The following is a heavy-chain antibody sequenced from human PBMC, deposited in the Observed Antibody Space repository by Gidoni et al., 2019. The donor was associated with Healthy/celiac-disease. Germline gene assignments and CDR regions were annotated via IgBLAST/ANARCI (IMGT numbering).Heavy chain of an antibody. V-gene: IGHV1-58*01. CDR1: GFTFTSSA. CDR3: AADRAYCGGDCYSVFDY. CDR2: IVVGSGKT. Sequence: QMQLVQSGPEVKKPGTSVKVSCKASGFTFTSSAVQWVRQARGQRLEWIGWIVVGSGKTNYAQKCQERVTITRDMSTSTAYMELSSLRSEDTAVYYCAADRAYCGGDCYSVFDYWGQGTLVTVSS. J-gene: IGHJ4*02. D-gene: IGHD2-21*02.